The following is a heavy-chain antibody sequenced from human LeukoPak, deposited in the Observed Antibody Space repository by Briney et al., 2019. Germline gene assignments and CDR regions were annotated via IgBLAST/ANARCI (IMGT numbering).Heavy chain of an antibody. Sequence: SETLSLTCTVSGYAISSGYCWAWIRQPPGKGLEWIGNIYHTGSTYYNPSLKSRVTISVDTSKNQFSLKLSSVTAADTAVYYCARAYSSSWYFNWFDPWGQGTLVTVSS. CDR1: GYAISSGYC. J-gene: IGHJ5*02. V-gene: IGHV4-38-2*02. CDR2: IYHTGST. CDR3: ARAYSSSWYFNWFDP. D-gene: IGHD6-13*01.